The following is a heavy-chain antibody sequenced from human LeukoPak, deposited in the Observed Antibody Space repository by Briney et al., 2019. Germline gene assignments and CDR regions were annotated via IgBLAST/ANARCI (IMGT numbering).Heavy chain of an antibody. J-gene: IGHJ4*02. CDR3: ARFPRDPWRFDY. D-gene: IGHD5-12*01. V-gene: IGHV3-7*03. Sequence: PGGSLRLSCAVSGFTFSSDWMAWVRQAPGKGLEWVANIKEDGSESYYVDSVEGRFTISRDNTKNSLYLQMNSLRAEDTAVYYCARFPRDPWRFDYWGQGTLVTVSS. CDR2: IKEDGSES. CDR1: GFTFSSDW.